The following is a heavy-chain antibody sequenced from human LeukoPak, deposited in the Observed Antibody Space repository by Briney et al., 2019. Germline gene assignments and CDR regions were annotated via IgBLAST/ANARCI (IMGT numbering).Heavy chain of an antibody. CDR2: IYHSGST. CDR3: ASSNGVLPPDL. Sequence: SETLSLTCAVSGGSTSSSNWWSWVRQPPGKGLEWIGEIYHSGSTNYNPSLKSRVTISVDKSKNQFSLKLSSVTAADTAVYYCASSNGVLPPDLWGQGTLVTVSS. CDR1: GGSTSSSNW. J-gene: IGHJ5*02. V-gene: IGHV4-4*02. D-gene: IGHD4/OR15-4a*01.